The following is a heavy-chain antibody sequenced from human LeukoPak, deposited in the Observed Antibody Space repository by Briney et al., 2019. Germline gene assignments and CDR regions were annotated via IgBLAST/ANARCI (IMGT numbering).Heavy chain of an antibody. D-gene: IGHD2-2*01. J-gene: IGHJ4*02. Sequence: GASVKVSCKASGYTFTGYYMHWVRQAPGQGLEWMGWISAYNGNTNYAQKLQGRVTMTTDTSTSTAYMELRSLRSDDTAVYYCARDHGDGDIVVVPAANDYWGQGTLVTVSS. CDR2: ISAYNGNT. CDR1: GYTFTGYY. CDR3: ARDHGDGDIVVVPAANDY. V-gene: IGHV1-18*04.